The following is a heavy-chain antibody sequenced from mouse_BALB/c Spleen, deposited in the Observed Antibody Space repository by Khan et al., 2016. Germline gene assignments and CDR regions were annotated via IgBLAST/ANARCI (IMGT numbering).Heavy chain of an antibody. CDR2: INTYTGEP. CDR1: GYTFTNYG. Sequence: QIQLVQSGPELKKPGETVKISCKASGYTFTNYGMNWVKQAPGKGLKWMGWINTYTGEPTYADDFKGRFAFSLDTSASTASLQINNLKNEDMATEFCARPRYVKSLFAYWGQGTLVTVSA. J-gene: IGHJ3*01. CDR3: ARPRYVKSLFAY. V-gene: IGHV9-1*02.